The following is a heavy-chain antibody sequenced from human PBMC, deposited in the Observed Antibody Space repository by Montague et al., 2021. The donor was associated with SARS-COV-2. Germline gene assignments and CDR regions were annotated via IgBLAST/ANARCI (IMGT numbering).Heavy chain of an antibody. CDR1: RGSFHIFS. J-gene: IGHJ4*02. V-gene: IGHV4-34*01. D-gene: IGHD2-21*01. CDR3: ARGTRVVGITPGFRY. CDR2: IDHRGDT. Sequence: SETLSLTCAVYRGSFHIFSWGWIRQSPEKGLEWIGEIDHRGDTNYNPSLKSRVTISVDTSKNQFSLNLTSVTVADTAIYYCARGTRVVGITPGFRYWGQGTQVAVSS.